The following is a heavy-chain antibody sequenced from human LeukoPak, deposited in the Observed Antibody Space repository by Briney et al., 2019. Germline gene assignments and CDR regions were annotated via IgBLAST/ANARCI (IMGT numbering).Heavy chain of an antibody. CDR1: GFTFSSYS. V-gene: IGHV3-23*01. CDR3: AKEDIVVVPAAIRD. Sequence: GGSLRLSCAASGFTFSSYSMNWVRQAPGKGLEWVSAISGSGGSTYYADSVKGRFTISRDNSKNTLYLQMNSLRAEDTAVYYCAKEDIVVVPAAIRDWGQGTLVTVSS. J-gene: IGHJ4*02. D-gene: IGHD2-2*02. CDR2: ISGSGGST.